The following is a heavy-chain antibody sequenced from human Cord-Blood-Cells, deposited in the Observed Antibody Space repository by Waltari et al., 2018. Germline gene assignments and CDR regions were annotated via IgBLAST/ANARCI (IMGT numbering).Heavy chain of an antibody. CDR2: IYHSGST. CDR1: GYSISSGSY. Sequence: QVQLQESGPGLVKPSETLSLPCAVSGYSISSGSYWGWIRQPPGKGLEWIGSIYHSGSTYYNPSLKSRVTISVDTSKNQFTLKLSSVTAADTAVYYCARGKYGDYVPDDAFDIWGQGTMVTVSS. V-gene: IGHV4-38-2*01. D-gene: IGHD4-17*01. J-gene: IGHJ3*02. CDR3: ARGKYGDYVPDDAFDI.